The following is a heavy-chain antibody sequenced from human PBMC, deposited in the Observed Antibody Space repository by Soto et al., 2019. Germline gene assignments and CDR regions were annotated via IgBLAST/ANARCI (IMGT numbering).Heavy chain of an antibody. J-gene: IGHJ4*02. V-gene: IGHV3-21*01. CDR2: ISSSSSYI. Sequence: EVQLVESGGGLVKPGGSLRLSCAASGFTFSSYSMNWVRQAPGKGLEWVSSISSSSSYIYYADSVKGRFTISRDNAKNSLYLQMNSLRAEDTAVYYCARDQGGYSYGFVDYWGQGTLVTVSS. CDR1: GFTFSSYS. D-gene: IGHD5-18*01. CDR3: ARDQGGYSYGFVDY.